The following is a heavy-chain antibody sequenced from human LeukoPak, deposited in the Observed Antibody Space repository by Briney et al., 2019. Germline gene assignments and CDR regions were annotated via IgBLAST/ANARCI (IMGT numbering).Heavy chain of an antibody. CDR2: ISYDGSNK. Sequence: PGGSLRLSCAASGFTFSSYGMHWVREATGKGLEWVAVISYDGSNKYYADSVKGRFTISRDNSKNTLYLQMNSLRAEDTAVYYCAKELDDFWSRGINWGQGTLVTVSS. V-gene: IGHV3-30*18. CDR1: GFTFSSYG. CDR3: AKELDDFWSRGIN. D-gene: IGHD3-3*01. J-gene: IGHJ4*02.